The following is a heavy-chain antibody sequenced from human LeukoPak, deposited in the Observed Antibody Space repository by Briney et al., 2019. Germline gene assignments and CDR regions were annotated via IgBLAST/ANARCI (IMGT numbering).Heavy chain of an antibody. J-gene: IGHJ6*02. V-gene: IGHV1-2*02. Sequence: APVKVSCKASGYTFTGYYMHWVRQAPGQGLEWMGWINPNSGGTNYAQKFQGRVTMTRDTSISTAYMELSRLRSDDTAVYYCARDVLSVRDYYYYGMDVWGQGTTVTVSS. CDR2: INPNSGGT. D-gene: IGHD2/OR15-2a*01. CDR1: GYTFTGYY. CDR3: ARDVLSVRDYYYYGMDV.